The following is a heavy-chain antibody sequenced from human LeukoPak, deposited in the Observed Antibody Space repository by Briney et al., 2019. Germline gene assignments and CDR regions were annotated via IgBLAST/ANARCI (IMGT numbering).Heavy chain of an antibody. D-gene: IGHD2/OR15-2a*01. V-gene: IGHV3-23*01. CDR2: VNEGGENT. J-gene: IGHJ4*02. CDR3: ATDTVAFHFAY. CDR1: GLTHSSQG. Sequence: PGRSLRLPRAASGLTHSSQGMMWVRQARGRGLEWVSTVNEGGENTHYADSVKGRFTISRDNTKNTLSLQMDSLRGEDSAMYYCATDTVAFHFAYWGQGTLVTVSS.